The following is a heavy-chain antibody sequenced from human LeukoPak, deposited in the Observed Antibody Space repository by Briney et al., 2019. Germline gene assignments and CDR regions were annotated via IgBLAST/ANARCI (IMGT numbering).Heavy chain of an antibody. J-gene: IGHJ4*01. Sequence: SETLSLTCTVSGDSISTYYWSWIRQPPGKGLEWIGYIYYRVTSDYNPSLKSRVTMSVDMSTRQISLKLSSVTAADTAIFYCARSMVTTDRNFDHWGQGTLVTVSS. CDR1: GDSISTYY. V-gene: IGHV4-59*01. CDR2: IYYRVTS. D-gene: IGHD2-21*02. CDR3: ARSMVTTDRNFDH.